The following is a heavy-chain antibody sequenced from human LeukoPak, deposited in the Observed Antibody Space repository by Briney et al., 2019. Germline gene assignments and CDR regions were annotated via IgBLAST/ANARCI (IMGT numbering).Heavy chain of an antibody. D-gene: IGHD4-11*01. J-gene: IGHJ5*02. V-gene: IGHV4-30-4*01. CDR2: IYYSGST. CDR1: GVSISSNDYY. Sequence: SETLSLTCTVSGVSISSNDYYWSWIRQPPGKGLEWIGYIYYSGSTSYNPSLKSRLTISLDTSKNQFSLKLSSVTAADTAVYYCARGSSYSNWFDPWGQGTLVTVSS. CDR3: ARGSSYSNWFDP.